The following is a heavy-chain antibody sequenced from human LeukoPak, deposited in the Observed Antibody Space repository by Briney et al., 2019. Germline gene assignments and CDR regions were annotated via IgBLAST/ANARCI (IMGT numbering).Heavy chain of an antibody. J-gene: IGHJ4*02. CDR3: TRAVGLGPGAHFDQ. CDR1: GFSFSANY. D-gene: IGHD1-26*01. CDR2: IPPTGISV. Sequence: MSGGSLRLSCAASGFSFSANYMSWVRQIPGKALEWVSYIPPTGISVQYADSVRGRFTASRDDAKNSLHLQMDSLRVEDTAVYYCTRAVGLGPGAHFDQWGQGALVIVSS. V-gene: IGHV3-11*01.